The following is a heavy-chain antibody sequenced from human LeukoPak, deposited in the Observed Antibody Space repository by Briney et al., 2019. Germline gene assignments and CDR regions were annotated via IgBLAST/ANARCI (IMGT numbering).Heavy chain of an antibody. V-gene: IGHV3-23*01. CDR2: ITTSGGST. Sequence: GGSLRLSCAASGFTFSSYAMSWVRQAPGKGLEWVLAITTSGGSTSYADSVKGRFTISRDNSKNTLYLQMNSLRAEDTAVYYCACTSGWYGYWGQGTLVTVSS. CDR3: ACTSGWYGY. CDR1: GFTFSSYA. J-gene: IGHJ4*02. D-gene: IGHD6-19*01.